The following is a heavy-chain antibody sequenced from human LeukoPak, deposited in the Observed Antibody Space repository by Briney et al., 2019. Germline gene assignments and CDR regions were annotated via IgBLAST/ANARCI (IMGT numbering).Heavy chain of an antibody. J-gene: IGHJ4*02. CDR3: ARDGITMRILEY. CDR2: ITSSSIHK. D-gene: IGHD3-10*01. Sequence: GGSLRLSCTASGFTFSRYNMNWVRQAPGKGLECVSSITSSSIHKYYAESMKGRFTISRDNAKNSLYLQMDSVRAEDTAVYYCARDGITMRILEYWGKGTLVTVSS. V-gene: IGHV3-21*01. CDR1: GFTFSRYN.